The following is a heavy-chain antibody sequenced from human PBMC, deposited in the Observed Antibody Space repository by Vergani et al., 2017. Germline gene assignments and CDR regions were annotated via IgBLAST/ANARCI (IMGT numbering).Heavy chain of an antibody. CDR3: ARELRIAARTGYYFDY. V-gene: IGHV4-34*01. J-gene: IGHJ4*02. CDR1: GGSFSGYY. CDR2: INHSGST. Sequence: QVQLQQWGAGLLKPSETLSLTCAVYGGSFSGYYWSWIRQPPGKGLEWIGEINHSGSTNYNPSLKSRVTISVDTSKNQFSLKLSSVTAADTAVYYCARELRIAARTGYYFDYWGQGTLVTVSS. D-gene: IGHD6-6*01.